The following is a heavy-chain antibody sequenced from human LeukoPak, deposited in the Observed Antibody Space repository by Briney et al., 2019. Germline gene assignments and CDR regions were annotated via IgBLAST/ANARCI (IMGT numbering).Heavy chain of an antibody. CDR1: GFTFSRYS. CDR2: ISSSSSII. D-gene: IGHD2-2*01. J-gene: IGHJ4*02. Sequence: GGSLRLPCAASGFTFSRYSMKWVRQAPGKGLEWVSYISSSSSIIYYADSVKGRFTISRDNSKNTLYLQMNSLRAEDTAIYYCAKTSSTSCYSCVFDYWGQGTLVTVSS. CDR3: AKTSSTSCYSCVFDY. V-gene: IGHV3-48*01.